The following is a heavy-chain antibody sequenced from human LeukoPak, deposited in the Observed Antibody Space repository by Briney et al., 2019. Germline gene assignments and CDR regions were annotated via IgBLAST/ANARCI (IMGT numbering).Heavy chain of an antibody. D-gene: IGHD3-10*01. Sequence: KPSETLSLTCTVSGGSVSSGSYYWSWIRQPPGKGLEWIGYIYYSGSTNYNPSLKSRVTISVDTSKNQFSLKLSSVTAADTAVCYCARWHYYGSGSYYTNWFDPWGQGTLVTVSS. V-gene: IGHV4-61*01. J-gene: IGHJ5*02. CDR3: ARWHYYGSGSYYTNWFDP. CDR1: GGSVSSGSYY. CDR2: IYYSGST.